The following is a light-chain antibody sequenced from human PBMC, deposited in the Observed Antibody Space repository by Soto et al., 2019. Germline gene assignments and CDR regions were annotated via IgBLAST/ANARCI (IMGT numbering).Light chain of an antibody. Sequence: DIQMTQSPSTLSASVGDRVTITCRASESISSWLAWYQQKPGKAPKLLIYKASNLESGVPSRFSDSGSGTEFTLTISSLQTDDFATYYCQQYNSFSPWTFGQGTKVDIK. CDR2: KAS. CDR3: QQYNSFSPWT. J-gene: IGKJ1*01. V-gene: IGKV1-5*03. CDR1: ESISSW.